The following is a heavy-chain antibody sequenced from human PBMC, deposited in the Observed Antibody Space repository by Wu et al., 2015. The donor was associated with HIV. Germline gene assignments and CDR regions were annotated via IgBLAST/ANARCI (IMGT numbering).Heavy chain of an antibody. D-gene: IGHD6-13*01. CDR3: ARGRTLMYSSSWSY. CDR1: GYNFINYD. Sequence: QVQLVQSGAEVKKPGASVKVSCKSSGYNFINYDINWVRQATGQGLEWMGWMNPNSGNTGYAQKFQGRVTMTRNTSISTAYMELSSLRSEDTAMYYCARGRTLMYSSSWSYWGQGTLVTVSS. V-gene: IGHV1-8*01. J-gene: IGHJ4*02. CDR2: MNPNSGNT.